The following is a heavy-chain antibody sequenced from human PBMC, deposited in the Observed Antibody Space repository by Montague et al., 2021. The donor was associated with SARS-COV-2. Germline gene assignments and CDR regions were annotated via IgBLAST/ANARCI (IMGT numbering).Heavy chain of an antibody. Sequence: SETRSLTCTVSGGSISSNYYYWVWLPPPQGKGLEWIRYIYGSGNSNSTPSLKVRISIYVDTYKIHLSLKRSTVTAADTAVYYCARRGRKLLPVATTIGGFDIWGQGTMVTVSS. D-gene: IGHD5-12*01. CDR2: IYGSGNS. CDR1: GGSISSNYYY. V-gene: IGHV4-39*02. CDR3: ARRGRKLLPVATTIGGFDI. J-gene: IGHJ3*02.